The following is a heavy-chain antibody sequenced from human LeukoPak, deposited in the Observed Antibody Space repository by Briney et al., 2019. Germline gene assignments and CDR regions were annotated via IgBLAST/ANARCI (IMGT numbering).Heavy chain of an antibody. J-gene: IGHJ4*02. CDR3: ARGGGGIHFDY. Sequence: SETLSLTCGVYGGAFSGYSWSWISQPPGKGLEWIGEINHRGFTNSNPSLKSRVTISVDTSKNQFSLRLNSVMAADRAVYYCARGGGGIHFDYWGQGTLVTVSS. CDR1: GGAFSGYS. D-gene: IGHD1-26*01. V-gene: IGHV4-34*01. CDR2: INHRGFT.